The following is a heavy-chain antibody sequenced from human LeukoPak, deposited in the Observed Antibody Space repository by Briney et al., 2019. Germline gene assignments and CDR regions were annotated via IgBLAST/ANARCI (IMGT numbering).Heavy chain of an antibody. V-gene: IGHV3-23*01. D-gene: IGHD3-22*01. Sequence: GGSLRLSCAASGFTFSSCAMSWVRQAPGKGLEWVSSISGSGGSTFYADSVKGRFTISRDNSKNTLYLQMNSLRVEDTAAYYCAKDRSPDYYDSSGYPHWGQGTLVIVSS. J-gene: IGHJ4*02. CDR3: AKDRSPDYYDSSGYPH. CDR2: ISGSGGST. CDR1: GFTFSSCA.